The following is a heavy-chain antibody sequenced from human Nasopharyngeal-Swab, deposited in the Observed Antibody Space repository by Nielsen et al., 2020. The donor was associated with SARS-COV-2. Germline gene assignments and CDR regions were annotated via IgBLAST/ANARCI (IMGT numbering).Heavy chain of an antibody. Sequence: WIRQPPGKGLEWIASIYYRGSTYYNPSLESRLTISVDTSKNHFSLKLTSVTVGDTAVYYCAKHPDGRWFGELSYYYYGLDVWGQGTTVTVSS. CDR2: IYYRGST. J-gene: IGHJ6*02. CDR3: AKHPDGRWFGELSYYYYGLDV. D-gene: IGHD3-10*01. V-gene: IGHV4-39*01.